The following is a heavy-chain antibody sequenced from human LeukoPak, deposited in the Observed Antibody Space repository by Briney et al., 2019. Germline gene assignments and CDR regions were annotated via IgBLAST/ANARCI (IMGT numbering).Heavy chain of an antibody. CDR3: ARGGHYYHSTGWFDP. CDR1: GGSISSYY. CDR2: IYYSGST. Sequence: PSETLSLTCTVSGGSISSYYWSWIRQPPAKGLEWIGYIYYSGSTNYNPSLKSRVTISVDTSKNQFSLKLSSVTAADTAVYYCARGGHYYHSTGWFDPWGQGTLVTVSS. V-gene: IGHV4-59*01. J-gene: IGHJ5*02. D-gene: IGHD3-22*01.